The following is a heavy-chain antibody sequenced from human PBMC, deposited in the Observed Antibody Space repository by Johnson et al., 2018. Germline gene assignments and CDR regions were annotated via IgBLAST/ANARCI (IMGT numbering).Heavy chain of an antibody. CDR1: GFTFSNHD. J-gene: IGHJ3*01. V-gene: IGHV3-13*01. CDR2: IGVDGDT. CDR3: FRGGTIAV. Sequence: VQLVESGGGLVQPGESLRLSCEASGFTFSNHDMHWVRQARGKGLEWVSTIGVDGDTYYPGSVKGRFTISRENAENSVYLEMNSLRVADTAVYYCFRGGTIAVWGQGTMVTVSS. D-gene: IGHD3-9*01.